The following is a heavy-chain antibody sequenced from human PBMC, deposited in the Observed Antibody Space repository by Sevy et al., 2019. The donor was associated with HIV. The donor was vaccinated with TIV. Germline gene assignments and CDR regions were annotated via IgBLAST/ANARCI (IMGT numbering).Heavy chain of an antibody. J-gene: IGHJ6*02. CDR1: GFTFSSYA. V-gene: IGHV3-30*04. Sequence: GGSLRLSCAASGFTFSSYAMHWVRQAPGKGLEWVAVISYDGSNKYYADSVKGRFTISRDNSKNTLYLQMNSLRTVDTAVYYCARDVGYCSSTSCYIWGNYYYYYGMDVWGQGTTVTVSS. CDR3: ARDVGYCSSTSCYIWGNYYYYYGMDV. D-gene: IGHD2-2*02. CDR2: ISYDGSNK.